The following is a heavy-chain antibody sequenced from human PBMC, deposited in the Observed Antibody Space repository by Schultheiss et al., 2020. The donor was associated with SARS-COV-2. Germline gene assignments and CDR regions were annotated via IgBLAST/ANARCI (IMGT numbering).Heavy chain of an antibody. D-gene: IGHD4/OR15-4a*01. CDR1: GFTFSSYA. CDR3: ARADYGDDSYYFDF. CDR2: ISYDGSNK. J-gene: IGHJ4*02. Sequence: GGSLRLSCAASGFTFSSYAMHWVRQAPGKGLEWVAVISYDGSNKYYADSVKGRFTISRDNSKNTLYLQMNSLRPEDTAIYYCARADYGDDSYYFDFWGQGTLVTVSS. V-gene: IGHV3-30*01.